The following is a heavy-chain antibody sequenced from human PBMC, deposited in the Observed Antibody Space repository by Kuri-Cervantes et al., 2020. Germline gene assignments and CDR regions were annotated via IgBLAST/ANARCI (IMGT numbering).Heavy chain of an antibody. CDR1: GFTFSHYA. CDR2: IKQDGSEE. D-gene: IGHD5-24*01. J-gene: IGHJ4*02. V-gene: IGHV3-7*01. Sequence: GGSLRLSCAASGFTFSHYAMHWVRQAPGKGLEWVANIKQDGSEEYYVDSVKGRFTISRDNARNSLYLQMNSLRAEDTAVYYCTRFIDGFVRYWGQGILVTVSS. CDR3: TRFIDGFVRY.